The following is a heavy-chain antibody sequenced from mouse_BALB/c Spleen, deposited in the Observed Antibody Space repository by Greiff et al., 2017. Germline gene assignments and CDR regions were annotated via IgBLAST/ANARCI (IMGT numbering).Heavy chain of an antibody. CDR3: ARPLGDYHWYFDV. D-gene: IGHD2-4*01. Sequence: QVQLQESGPGLVQPSQSLSITCTVSGFSLTSYGVHWVRQSPGKGLEWLGVIWSGGSTDYNAAFISRLSISKDNSKSQVFFKMNSLQANDTAIYYCARPLGDYHWYFDVWGAGTTVTVSS. CDR1: GFSLTSYG. J-gene: IGHJ1*01. V-gene: IGHV2-2*02. CDR2: IWSGGST.